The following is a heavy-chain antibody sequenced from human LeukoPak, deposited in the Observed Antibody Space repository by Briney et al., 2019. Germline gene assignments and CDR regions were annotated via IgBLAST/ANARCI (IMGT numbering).Heavy chain of an antibody. CDR3: TRAEPSGYYYGSSGYATFDY. V-gene: IGHV3-49*05. J-gene: IGHJ4*02. D-gene: IGHD3-22*01. CDR1: GFTFGDYA. CDR2: IRSEAYGGTT. Sequence: KTGXSLRLSCTASGFTFGDYAMSWFRQAPGKGMEWVGFIRSEAYGGTTEYAASVKGRFTISRDDSKSIAYLQMNSLKTEDTAVYYCTRAEPSGYYYGSSGYATFDYWGQGTLVTASS.